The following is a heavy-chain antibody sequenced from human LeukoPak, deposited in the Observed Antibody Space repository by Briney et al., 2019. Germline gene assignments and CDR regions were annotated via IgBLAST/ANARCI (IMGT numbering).Heavy chain of an antibody. CDR3: AKDQKEQQLSY. CDR2: ISGSGGNT. Sequence: GGSLRLSCVASEFTFNNYAMAWVRQGPGKGLEWVSSISGSGGNTYYADSVKGRFTISRDNSKNTLYLQMNSLRAEDTAVYYCAKDQKEQQLSYWGQGTLVTVSS. D-gene: IGHD6-13*01. J-gene: IGHJ4*02. V-gene: IGHV3-23*01. CDR1: EFTFNNYA.